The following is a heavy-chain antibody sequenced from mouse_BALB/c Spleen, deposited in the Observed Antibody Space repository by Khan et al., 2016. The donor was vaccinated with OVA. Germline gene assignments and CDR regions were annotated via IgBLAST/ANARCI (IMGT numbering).Heavy chain of an antibody. Sequence: QVQLKQSGPGLVAPSQSLSITCTVSGFSLTSYGVNWIRQPPGKGLEWLGVIWGDGSTNYHSALISRLSISKDNSKSQVFLKLNSLQTDDTAAYYCARWVNSYYAMDYWGQGTSVTVSS. CDR3: ARWVNSYYAMDY. CDR2: IWGDGST. V-gene: IGHV2-3*01. CDR1: GFSLTSYG. D-gene: IGHD1-3*01. J-gene: IGHJ4*01.